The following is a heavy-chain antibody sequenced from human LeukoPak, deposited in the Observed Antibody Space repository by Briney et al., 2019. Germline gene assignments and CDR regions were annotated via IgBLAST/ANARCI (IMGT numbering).Heavy chain of an antibody. CDR3: AREGTAVADDHGDAFDI. V-gene: IGHV4-4*02. D-gene: IGHD6-19*01. Sequence: SETLSLTCAVSGDSISSSNWWSWVRQSPGKGLEWIGEIYHSGSTNYNPSLKSRVTISVDTSKNQFSLKLSSVTAADTAVYYCAREGTAVADDHGDAFDIWGQGTMVTVSS. CDR1: GDSISSSNW. J-gene: IGHJ3*02. CDR2: IYHSGST.